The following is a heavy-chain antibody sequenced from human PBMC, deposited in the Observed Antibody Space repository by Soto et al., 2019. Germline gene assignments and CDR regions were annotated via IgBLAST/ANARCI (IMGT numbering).Heavy chain of an antibody. CDR2: INDRGSI. J-gene: IGHJ2*01. CDR3: VRESHDILTGPPWVWYFDL. V-gene: IGHV4-34*01. CDR1: GGSFSGYY. Sequence: QVQLQQWGAGPLRPLETLSLTCGVSGGSFSGYYWAWIRQSPGKGLEWIGEINDRGSINYNPSLKRRVSISVDTSKNRYSLNLRSVTAADTAVYYWVRESHDILTGPPWVWYFDLWGRGTLVTVSS. D-gene: IGHD3-9*01.